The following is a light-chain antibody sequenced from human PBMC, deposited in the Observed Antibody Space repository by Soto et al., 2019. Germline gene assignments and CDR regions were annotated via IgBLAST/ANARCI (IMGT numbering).Light chain of an antibody. CDR3: QQSDSIPIT. J-gene: IGKJ5*01. CDR2: NTS. Sequence: DIQMTQSPSSLSASVGDRVTITCRASQSISRNLNWYQQKPGKAHKLLIYNTSTLQSGVPSRFSGSGSGEDSTRAISSLQPEDFATYYCQQSDSIPITFGQGTRLEIQ. CDR1: QSISRN. V-gene: IGKV1-39*01.